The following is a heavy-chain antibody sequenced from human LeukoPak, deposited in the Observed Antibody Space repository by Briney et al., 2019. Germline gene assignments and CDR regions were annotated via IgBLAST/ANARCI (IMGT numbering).Heavy chain of an antibody. Sequence: GESLKISCKGSGYTFTNYWIGWVRQIPGKGLEWMGIIYPGDSDTKYSPSFQGQVTMSADKSISTAYLQWSSLKASDTAMYYCARHVSNLVGTYYFDSWGQGTLVTVSS. CDR2: IYPGDSDT. D-gene: IGHD1-26*01. CDR3: ARHVSNLVGTYYFDS. J-gene: IGHJ4*02. CDR1: GYTFTNYW. V-gene: IGHV5-51*01.